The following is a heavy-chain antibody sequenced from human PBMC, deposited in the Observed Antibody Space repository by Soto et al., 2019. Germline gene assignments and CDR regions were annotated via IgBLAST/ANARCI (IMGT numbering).Heavy chain of an antibody. CDR1: GFTFSTYG. Sequence: GGSLRLSCAASGFTFSTYGMQWVRQAPGKGLEWVGRIRSKANSYATAYAASVKVRFTISRDDSKNTAYLQMNSLKTEDTAVYYCTRLGSPKGGMDVWGQGTTVTVYS. CDR3: TRLGSPKGGMDV. CDR2: IRSKANSYAT. J-gene: IGHJ6*02. V-gene: IGHV3-73*01. D-gene: IGHD6-13*01.